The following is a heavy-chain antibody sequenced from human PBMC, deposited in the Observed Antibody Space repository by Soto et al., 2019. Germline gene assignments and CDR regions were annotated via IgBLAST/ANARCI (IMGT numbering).Heavy chain of an antibody. D-gene: IGHD1-1*01. V-gene: IGHV1-3*01. Sequence: ASVKVSCKASGYTFTSYAMHWVRQAPGQRLEWMGWINAGNGNTKYSQKFQGRVTISRDNAENSLYLQMNSLSAEDTAVYYCARVPGTTRYWDFWGQGTLVTVSS. CDR2: INAGNGNT. CDR3: ARVPGTTRYWDF. CDR1: GYTFTSYA. J-gene: IGHJ4*02.